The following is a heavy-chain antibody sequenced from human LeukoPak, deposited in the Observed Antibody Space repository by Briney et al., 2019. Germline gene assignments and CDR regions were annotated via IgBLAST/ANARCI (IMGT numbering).Heavy chain of an antibody. CDR1: GFTFSSYW. CDR2: IKQDGSEK. D-gene: IGHD3-10*01. J-gene: IGHJ3*02. V-gene: IGHV3-7*01. Sequence: HPGGSLRLSCAASGFTFSSYWMSWVRQAPGKGLEWVANIKQDGSEKYYVVSVKGRFTISRDNAKNSLYLQMNSLRAEDTAVYYCARDYGSGSSDDAFDIWGQGTMVTVSS. CDR3: ARDYGSGSSDDAFDI.